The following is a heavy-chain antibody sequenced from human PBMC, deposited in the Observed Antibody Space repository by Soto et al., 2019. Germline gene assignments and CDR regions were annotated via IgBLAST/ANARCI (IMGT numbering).Heavy chain of an antibody. V-gene: IGHV3-23*01. CDR3: AKDIGGRGIAVAADYFDY. Sequence: GGSLRLSCAASGFTFSSYAMSWVRQAPGKGLEWVSAISGSGGSTYYADSVKGRFTISRDNSKNTLYLQMNSLRAEDAAVYYCAKDIGGRGIAVAADYFDYWGQGTLVTVSS. D-gene: IGHD6-19*01. CDR1: GFTFSSYA. CDR2: ISGSGGST. J-gene: IGHJ4*02.